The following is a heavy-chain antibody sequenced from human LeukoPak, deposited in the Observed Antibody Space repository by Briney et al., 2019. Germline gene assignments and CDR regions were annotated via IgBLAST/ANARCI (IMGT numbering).Heavy chain of an antibody. D-gene: IGHD1-26*01. V-gene: IGHV3-30*02. CDR3: AKDQSRVGASDPFDY. Sequence: GGSLRLSCVASGFTFTRSAMHWVRQAPGKGLEWVAFIQYDGDNKYYADSVKGRFTISRDNSNNTVYLQMNSLRAEDTAVYYCAKDQSRVGASDPFDYWGQGMQVGVSS. CDR1: GFTFTRSA. CDR2: IQYDGDNK. J-gene: IGHJ4*02.